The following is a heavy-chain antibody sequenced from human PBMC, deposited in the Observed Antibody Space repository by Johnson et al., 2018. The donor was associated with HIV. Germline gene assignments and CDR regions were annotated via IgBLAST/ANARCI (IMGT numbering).Heavy chain of an antibody. CDR1: GFTFSSYW. D-gene: IGHD2-2*01. CDR3: VRGGLGYQYIHDAFDL. CDR2: IKQDGSEK. V-gene: IGHV3-7*05. J-gene: IGHJ3*01. Sequence: VQLVESGGGLVQPGGSLRLSCAASGFTFSSYWMSWVRQAPGKGLEWVANIKQDGSEKYYVDSVKGRFTISRDNAKNSLYLQMNSLRAEDTALYYCVRGGLGYQYIHDAFDLWGPGTMVPVSS.